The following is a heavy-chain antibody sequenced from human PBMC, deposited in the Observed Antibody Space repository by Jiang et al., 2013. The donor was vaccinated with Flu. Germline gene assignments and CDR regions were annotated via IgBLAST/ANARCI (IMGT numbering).Heavy chain of an antibody. V-gene: IGHV1-3*01. CDR2: INVNKGDT. CDR3: VRDYCSGGSCYIGY. J-gene: IGHJ4*02. Sequence: GAEVKKPGASVKVSCKASGYTFTSYAMHWMRQAPGQGLEWLGWINVNKGDTKYSQNFQARVTITRDTSASTAYMELSSLRSEDTAVYYCVRDYCSGGSCYIGYWGQGTLVTVSS. CDR1: GYTFTSYA. D-gene: IGHD2-15*01.